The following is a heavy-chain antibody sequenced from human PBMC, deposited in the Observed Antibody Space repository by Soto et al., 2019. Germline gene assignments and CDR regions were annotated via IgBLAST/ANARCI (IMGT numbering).Heavy chain of an antibody. CDR1: GFTFGSYS. D-gene: IGHD3-22*01. V-gene: IGHV3-21*01. CDR2: ISGSSSYI. Sequence: LRLSCAASGFTFGSYSMNWVRQAPGKGLEWVSSISGSSSYIYYADSVKGRFTISRDNAKNSLYLQMNSLRAEDTAVYYCACRYDSSGYYYGFDFWGQGILVTVSS. CDR3: ACRYDSSGYYYGFDF. J-gene: IGHJ4*02.